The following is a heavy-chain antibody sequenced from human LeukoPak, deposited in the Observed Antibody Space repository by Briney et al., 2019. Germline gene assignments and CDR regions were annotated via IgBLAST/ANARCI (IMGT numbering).Heavy chain of an antibody. CDR1: GFALSSYG. J-gene: IGHJ4*02. Sequence: GGSLRLSCGASGFALSSYGMHWVRQAPGKGLEWVAVISYDGSNKYYADSVKGRFTISRDNSKKTLYLQMNSLRAEDTAVYYCAREGDYWGQGTLVTVSS. CDR3: AREGDY. CDR2: ISYDGSNK. V-gene: IGHV3-30*03.